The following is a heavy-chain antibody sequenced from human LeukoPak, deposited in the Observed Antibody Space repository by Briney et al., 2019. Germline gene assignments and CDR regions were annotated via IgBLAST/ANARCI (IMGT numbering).Heavy chain of an antibody. CDR3: ARAGVVPAAINRAFDI. CDR1: GGSIISGDYY. J-gene: IGHJ3*02. D-gene: IGHD2-2*02. V-gene: IGHV4-30-4*08. CDR2: IYHNGDT. Sequence: SETLSLTCIVSGGSIISGDYYWSWIRQPPGKGLEWIGYIYHNGDTYYNPSLKSRASISVDTSKNQFSLKLSSVTATDTAVYYCARAGVVPAAINRAFDIWGQGSVVTVSS.